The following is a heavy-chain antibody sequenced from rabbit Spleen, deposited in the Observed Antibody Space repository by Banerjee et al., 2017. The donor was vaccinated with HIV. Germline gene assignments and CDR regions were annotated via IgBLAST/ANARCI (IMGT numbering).Heavy chain of an antibody. CDR1: GFSFSSSYY. J-gene: IGHJ6*01. CDR2: IYTGGSGGT. Sequence: EQLVESGGGLVQPEGSLTLTCTASGFSFSSSYYMCWVRQAPGKGLEWIGCIYTGGSGGTFYASWAKGRFTISKTSSTTVTLQMTSLTAADTATYFCARDTSSSFSSYGMDRWGPGTLVTVS. CDR3: ARDTSSSFSSYGMDR. D-gene: IGHD1-1*01. V-gene: IGHV1S45*01.